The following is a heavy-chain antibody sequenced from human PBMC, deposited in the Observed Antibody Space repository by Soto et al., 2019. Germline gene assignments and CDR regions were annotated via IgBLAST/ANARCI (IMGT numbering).Heavy chain of an antibody. Sequence: GASEKVSCKASGCTFTSYYMHWVRQAPGQGLEWMGIINPSGGSTSYAQKFQGRVTMTRDTSTSTVYMELSSLRSEDTAVYYSAIDLDLTYPYYDTPFDYWGQGTLVTVSS. D-gene: IGHD3-22*01. CDR1: GCTFTSYY. CDR3: AIDLDLTYPYYDTPFDY. J-gene: IGHJ4*02. V-gene: IGHV1-46*01. CDR2: INPSGGST.